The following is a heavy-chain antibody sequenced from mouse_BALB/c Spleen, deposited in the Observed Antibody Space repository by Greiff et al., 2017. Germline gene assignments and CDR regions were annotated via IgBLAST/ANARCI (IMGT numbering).Heavy chain of an antibody. V-gene: IGHV5-9-4*01. CDR1: GFTFSSYA. D-gene: IGHD1-1*01. J-gene: IGHJ3*01. Sequence: EVQLVESGGGLVKPGGSLKLSCAASGFTFSSYAMSWVRQSPEKRLEWVAEISSGGSYTYYPDTVTGRFTISRDNAKNTLYLEMSSLRSEDTAMYYCARVGSSHAWFAYWGQGTLVTVSA. CDR2: ISSGGSYT. CDR3: ARVGSSHAWFAY.